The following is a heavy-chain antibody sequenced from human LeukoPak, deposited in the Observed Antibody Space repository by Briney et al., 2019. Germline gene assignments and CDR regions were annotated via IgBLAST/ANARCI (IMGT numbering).Heavy chain of an antibody. D-gene: IGHD3-16*01. CDR1: GGSFSGYY. CDR2: INHSGST. Sequence: KTSETLSLTCAVYGGSFSGYYWSWIRQPPGKGLEWIGEINHSGSTNYNPSLKSRATISVDTSKNQFSLKLSSVTAADTAVYYCARGLPMITFGGVISPPYDYWGQGTLVTVSS. V-gene: IGHV4-34*01. CDR3: ARGLPMITFGGVISPPYDY. J-gene: IGHJ4*02.